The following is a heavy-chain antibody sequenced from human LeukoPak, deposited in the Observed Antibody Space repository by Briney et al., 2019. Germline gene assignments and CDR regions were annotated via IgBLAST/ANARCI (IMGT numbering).Heavy chain of an antibody. J-gene: IGHJ3*02. V-gene: IGHV3-7*03. CDR2: MNEDGSKK. Sequence: PGGSLRLSCAASGFTFDDYGMSWVRQAPGKGLEWVANMNEDGSKKYYVGSVRGRFTISRDNAKTSLYLQMSSLRAEDTAVYYCARAMNHAFNIWGQGAMVTVSS. CDR1: GFTFDDYG. CDR3: ARAMNHAFNI.